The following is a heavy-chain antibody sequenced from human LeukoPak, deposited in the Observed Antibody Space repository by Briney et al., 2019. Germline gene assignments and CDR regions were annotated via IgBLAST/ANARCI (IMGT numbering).Heavy chain of an antibody. CDR1: GGSISSRRYY. V-gene: IGHV4-39*01. CDR3: ARQEEWELPIDY. CDR2: IYYSGGT. D-gene: IGHD1-26*01. J-gene: IGHJ4*02. Sequence: SETLSLTCSVSGGSISSRRYYWRWIRQPPGKGLEWVGSIYYSGGTYYNPSLKSRVTISVDTSKNQFSLKLSSVTAADTSVYYCARQEEWELPIDYWGQGTLVTVSS.